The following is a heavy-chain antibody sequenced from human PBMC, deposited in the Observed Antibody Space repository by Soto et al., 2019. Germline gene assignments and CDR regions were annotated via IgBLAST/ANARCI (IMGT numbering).Heavy chain of an antibody. CDR3: ARGPTYSSSYYYYYYGMDV. CDR2: INPNSGGT. CDR1: GYTFTGYY. Sequence: QVQLVQSGAEVKKPGASVKVSCKASGYTFTGYYMHWVRQAPGQGLEWMGWINPNSGGTNYAQKFQGWVTMTRDTSLSTAYMELSRLRSDDTAVYYCARGPTYSSSYYYYYYGMDVWGQGTTVTVSS. D-gene: IGHD6-6*01. J-gene: IGHJ6*02. V-gene: IGHV1-2*04.